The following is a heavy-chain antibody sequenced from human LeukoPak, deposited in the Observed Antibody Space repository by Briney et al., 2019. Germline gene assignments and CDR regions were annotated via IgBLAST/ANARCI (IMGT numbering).Heavy chain of an antibody. CDR3: ARVGTMVRGVISRDYYYGMDV. J-gene: IGHJ6*02. Sequence: GGSLRLSCAASGFTFSSYSMNWVRQAPGEGLEWVSSISSSSSYIYYADSVKGRFTISRDNAKNSLYLQMNSLRAEDTAVYYCARVGTMVRGVISRDYYYGMDVWGQGTTVTVSS. V-gene: IGHV3-21*01. CDR1: GFTFSSYS. CDR2: ISSSSSYI. D-gene: IGHD3-10*01.